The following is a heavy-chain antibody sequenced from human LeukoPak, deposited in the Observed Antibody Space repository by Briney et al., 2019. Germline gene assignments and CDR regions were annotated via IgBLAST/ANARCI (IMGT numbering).Heavy chain of an antibody. J-gene: IGHJ3*02. CDR1: GFTFSNYS. V-gene: IGHV3-21*01. D-gene: IGHD1-26*01. CDR3: ARQETSSYNGAFDI. Sequence: PGGSLRLSCAASGFTFSNYSMNWVRQAPGKGLEWVSSISSSSSYIYYADSVKGRFTISRDNSKNTLYLQLNSLRADDTAVYHCARQETSSYNGAFDIWGQGTMVTVSS. CDR2: ISSSSSYI.